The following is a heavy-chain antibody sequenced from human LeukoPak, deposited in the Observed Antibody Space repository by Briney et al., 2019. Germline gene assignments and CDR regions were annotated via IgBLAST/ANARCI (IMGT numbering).Heavy chain of an antibody. CDR2: IYSGGST. CDR1: GFTVSSNY. J-gene: IGHJ3*02. V-gene: IGHV3-66*01. Sequence: GGSLRLSCAASGFTVSSNYMSWVRQAPGKGLEWVSAIYSGGSTYYADSVKGRFTISRDNSKNTLYLQMNSLRAEDTAVYYCARDPLGRGGAFDIWGQGTMVTVSS. D-gene: IGHD1-26*01. CDR3: ARDPLGRGGAFDI.